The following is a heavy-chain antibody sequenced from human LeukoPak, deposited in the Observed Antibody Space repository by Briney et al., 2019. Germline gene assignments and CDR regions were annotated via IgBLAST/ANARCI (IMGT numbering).Heavy chain of an antibody. J-gene: IGHJ6*03. CDR1: GFTFSTYS. Sequence: PGGSLRLSCAASGFTFSTYSMNWVRQAPGKGLEWISYISSDSSSKYYADSVKGRFTISRDNARNSLYLQMNSLRAEDTAVFYCARSGRWSGYSVGYYYYYIDVWGKGTTVTVSS. V-gene: IGHV3-48*01. CDR3: ARSGRWSGYSVGYYYYYIDV. CDR2: ISSDSSSK. D-gene: IGHD3-3*01.